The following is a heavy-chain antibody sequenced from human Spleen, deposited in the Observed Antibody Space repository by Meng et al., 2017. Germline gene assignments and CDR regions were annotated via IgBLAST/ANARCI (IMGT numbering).Heavy chain of an antibody. CDR1: GGSFSGFQ. Sequence: QGGAGLFNPSESSSLICAVYGGSFSGFQWSLTRQPPGKGLEWIGEINHSGSPNYNPSLKSRVTISVDTSKNQFSLILNSVTAADTAVYFCAGWERSGSGYYYDYWGQGTLVTVSS. CDR2: INHSGSP. CDR3: AGWERSGSGYYYDY. J-gene: IGHJ4*02. V-gene: IGHV4-34*01. D-gene: IGHD3-3*01.